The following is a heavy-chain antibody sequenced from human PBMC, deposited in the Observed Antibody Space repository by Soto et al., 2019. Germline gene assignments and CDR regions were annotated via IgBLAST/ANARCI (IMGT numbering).Heavy chain of an antibody. CDR2: ISYDGSNK. CDR1: GFTFSSYG. CDR3: AKGGIFGVVSFLDV. Sequence: VQLVESGGGVVQPGRSLRLSCAASGFTFSSYGMHWVRQAPGKGLEWVAVISYDGSNKYYADSVKGRFTISRDNSKNTLYLQMNSLRAEDTAVYYCAKGGIFGVVSFLDVWGKGTTVTVSS. J-gene: IGHJ6*04. D-gene: IGHD3-3*01. V-gene: IGHV3-30*18.